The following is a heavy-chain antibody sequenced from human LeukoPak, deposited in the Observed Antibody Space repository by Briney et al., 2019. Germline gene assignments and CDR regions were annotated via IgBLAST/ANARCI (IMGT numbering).Heavy chain of an antibody. Sequence: GGSLRLSCAASGFTFSDYYMSWIRQAPGKGLEWDSYISSSGSTIYYADSVKGRFTISRDNAKNSLYLQMNSLRAEDTAVYYCARSHYYDSSGYYFDYWGQGTLVTVSS. J-gene: IGHJ4*02. CDR1: GFTFSDYY. CDR2: ISSSGSTI. D-gene: IGHD3-22*01. V-gene: IGHV3-11*01. CDR3: ARSHYYDSSGYYFDY.